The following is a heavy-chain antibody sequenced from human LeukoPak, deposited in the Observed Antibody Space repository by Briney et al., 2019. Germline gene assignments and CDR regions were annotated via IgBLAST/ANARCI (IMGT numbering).Heavy chain of an antibody. CDR3: AKGPYDSSGYPKYYFDY. Sequence: GGSLRLSCAASGFTSSSYVMNWVRQAPGKGLEWVSTISGSGINTYHADSVKGRFTISRDNSKNTLYLQMNSLGAEDTAVYYCAKGPYDSSGYPKYYFDYWGQGILVTVSS. J-gene: IGHJ4*02. V-gene: IGHV3-23*01. CDR1: GFTSSSYV. CDR2: ISGSGINT. D-gene: IGHD3-22*01.